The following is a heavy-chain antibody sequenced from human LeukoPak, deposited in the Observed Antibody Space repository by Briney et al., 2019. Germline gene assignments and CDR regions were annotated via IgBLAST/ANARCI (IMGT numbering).Heavy chain of an antibody. V-gene: IGHV4-61*02. CDR2: IYTSGST. CDR3: ASAGIVVVPAAPHFDY. CDR1: GGSISSGSYY. Sequence: SETLSLTCTVSGGSISSGSYYWSWIRQPAGKGLEWIGRIYTSGSTNYNPSLKSRVTISVDTSKNQFSLKLSSVTAADTAVYYCASAGIVVVPAAPHFDYWGQGTLVTVSS. J-gene: IGHJ4*02. D-gene: IGHD2-2*01.